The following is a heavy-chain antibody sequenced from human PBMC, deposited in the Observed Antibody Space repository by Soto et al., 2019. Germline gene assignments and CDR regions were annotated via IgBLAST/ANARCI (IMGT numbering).Heavy chain of an antibody. D-gene: IGHD3-9*01. CDR3: ARESHDILTGPPWVWYFDL. Sequence: QVQLQQWGAGPLRPLETLSLTCGVSGGSFSGYYWAWIRQSPGKGLEWIGAINDRGSINYNPSLKSRVSISVVTSKNHSSLNLRSVTAADTAVYYCARESHDILTGPPWVWYFDLWGRGTLVTVSS. CDR1: GGSFSGYY. J-gene: IGHJ2*01. CDR2: INDRGSI. V-gene: IGHV4-34*01.